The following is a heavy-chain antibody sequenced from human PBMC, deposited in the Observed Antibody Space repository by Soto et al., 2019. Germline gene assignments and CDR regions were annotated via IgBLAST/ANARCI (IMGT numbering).Heavy chain of an antibody. J-gene: IGHJ2*01. CDR1: GGSISSSSYY. CDR2: IYYSGST. CDR3: ARHPYSSSWYVGRPSHWYFDL. V-gene: IGHV4-39*01. D-gene: IGHD6-13*01. Sequence: SETLSLTCTVSGGSISSSSYYWGWIRQPPGKGLEWIGSIYYSGSTYYNPSLKSRVTISVDTSKNQFSLKLSSVTAADTAVYYCARHPYSSSWYVGRPSHWYFDLWGRGTLVTVSS.